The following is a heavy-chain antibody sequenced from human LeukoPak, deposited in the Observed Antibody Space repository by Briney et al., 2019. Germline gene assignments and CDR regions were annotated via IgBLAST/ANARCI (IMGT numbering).Heavy chain of an antibody. V-gene: IGHV4-34*01. CDR1: GGSFSGYY. CDR3: ARVKSWGWLQSRGFDWFDP. CDR2: INHSGST. D-gene: IGHD5-24*01. J-gene: IGHJ5*02. Sequence: SETLSLTCAVYGGSFSGYYWSWIRQPPGKGLEWIGEINHSGSTNYNPSLKSRVTISVDTSKNQFSLKLSSVTAADTAVYYCARVKSWGWLQSRGFDWFDPWGQGTLVTVSS.